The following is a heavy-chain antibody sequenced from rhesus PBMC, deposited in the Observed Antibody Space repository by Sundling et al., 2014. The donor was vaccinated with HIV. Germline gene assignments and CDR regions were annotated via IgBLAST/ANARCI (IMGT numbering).Heavy chain of an antibody. V-gene: IGHV4S9*01. CDR3: AKYRGYCSSSHCSSHGLDS. J-gene: IGHJ6*01. Sequence: QVQLQESGPGLVKPSETLSLSCAVSGGSISDYYYWNWIRQPPGKGLEWIGNIYGNSASTNYNPSLKNRVTISKDTSKNQFSLKLTAVTAADTAVYYCAKYRGYCSSSHCSSHGLDSWGQGVVVTVSP. CDR2: IYGNSAST. D-gene: IGHD2-15*01. CDR1: GGSISDYYY.